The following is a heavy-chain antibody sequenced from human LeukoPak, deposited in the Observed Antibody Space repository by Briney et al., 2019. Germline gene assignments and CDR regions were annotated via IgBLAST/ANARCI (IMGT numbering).Heavy chain of an antibody. CDR3: AREDSSSWYEYFQH. D-gene: IGHD6-13*01. CDR1: GYTFTGYY. V-gene: IGHV1-2*02. CDR2: INPNSGGT. Sequence: GASVKVSCKASGYTFTGYYMHWVRQAPGQGLEWMGWINPNSGGTNYAQKFQGRVTMTRDTSISTAYKELSRLRSDDTAVYYCAREDSSSWYEYFQHWGQGTLVTVSS. J-gene: IGHJ1*01.